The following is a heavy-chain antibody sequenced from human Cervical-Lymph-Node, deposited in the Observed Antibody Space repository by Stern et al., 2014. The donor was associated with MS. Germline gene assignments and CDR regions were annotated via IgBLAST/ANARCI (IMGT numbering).Heavy chain of an antibody. CDR1: GDTFNRNA. CDR3: AITDSAWDNPFHFYGMDV. CDR2: VIPSSGKT. Sequence: DQLVESGDEVKKPGSSEKVSCKASGDTFNRNAFSWVRQAPGQRLEWMGGVIPSSGKTAYAQKLQARVTLTADESTGTAYMELRSLRSEDTAVFYCAITDSAWDNPFHFYGMDVWGQGTTVTVSS. J-gene: IGHJ6*02. D-gene: IGHD6-19*01. V-gene: IGHV1-69*01.